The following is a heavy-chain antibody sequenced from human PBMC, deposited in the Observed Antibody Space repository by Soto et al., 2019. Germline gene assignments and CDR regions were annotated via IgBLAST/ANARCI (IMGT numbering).Heavy chain of an antibody. CDR2: INHSGST. CDR1: GGSFSGYY. D-gene: IGHD2-2*01. CDR3: ARTRSQLLRSDWFDP. V-gene: IGHV4-34*01. Sequence: QVQLQQWGAGLLKPSETLSLTCAVYGGSFSGYYWSWIRQPPGKGLEWIGEINHSGSTNYNPSLKSRVTISVDSSKNQVSLKLSSVTAADTAVYYCARTRSQLLRSDWFDPWGQGTLVTVSS. J-gene: IGHJ5*02.